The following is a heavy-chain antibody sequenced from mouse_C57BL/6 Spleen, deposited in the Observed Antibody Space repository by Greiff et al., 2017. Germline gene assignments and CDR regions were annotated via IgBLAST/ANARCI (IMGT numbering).Heavy chain of an antibody. V-gene: IGHV5-9*01. CDR1: GFTFSSYT. D-gene: IGHD1-1*01. CDR3: ARRYGSIYFDD. Sequence: EVMLVESGGGLVKPGGSLKLSCAASGFTFSSYTMSWVRQTPEKRLEWVATISGGGGNTYYPDSVKGRFTISRDNAKNTLYLQMSSLRSEDAALYYCARRYGSIYFDDWGQGTTLTVSS. CDR2: ISGGGGNT. J-gene: IGHJ2*01.